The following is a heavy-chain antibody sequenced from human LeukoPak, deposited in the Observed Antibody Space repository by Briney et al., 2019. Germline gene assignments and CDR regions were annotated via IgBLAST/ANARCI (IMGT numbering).Heavy chain of an antibody. D-gene: IGHD3-22*01. CDR3: AKDLYYYDSSGLPPDY. Sequence: GGSLRLSCAASGFTFSSYGMHWVRQAPGKGLEWVAVISYDGSNKYYADSVKGRFTISGDNSKNTLYLQMNSLRAEDTAVYYCAKDLYYYDSSGLPPDYWGQGTLVTVSS. CDR1: GFTFSSYG. J-gene: IGHJ4*02. CDR2: ISYDGSNK. V-gene: IGHV3-30*18.